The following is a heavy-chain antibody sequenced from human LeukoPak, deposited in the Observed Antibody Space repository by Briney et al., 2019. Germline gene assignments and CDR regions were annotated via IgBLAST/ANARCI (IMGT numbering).Heavy chain of an antibody. Sequence: GGSLRLSCAASGFTFSSYWMSWVRQAPGKGLEWVANIKQDGSEKYYVDSVKGRFTISRDNAKNSLYLQMNSLRAEDTAVYYCVIYYYDSSGYYSYWGQGTLVTVSS. D-gene: IGHD3-22*01. J-gene: IGHJ4*02. V-gene: IGHV3-7*01. CDR1: GFTFSSYW. CDR2: IKQDGSEK. CDR3: VIYYYDSSGYYSY.